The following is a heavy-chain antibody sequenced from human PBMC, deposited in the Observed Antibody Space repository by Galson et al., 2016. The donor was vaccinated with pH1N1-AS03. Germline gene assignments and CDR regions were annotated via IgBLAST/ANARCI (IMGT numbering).Heavy chain of an antibody. Sequence: QSGAEVKKPGESLKISCKASGYSFTNYWIAWVRQMPGKGLEWMGIIFPGEFDTRYSPSFQGQVTISAVKSISTAYLEWSSLTASDTAMYYCARSFTSGGNAYDAFDIGGQGTLVTVSS. CDR1: GYSFTNYW. J-gene: IGHJ3*02. CDR2: IFPGEFDT. CDR3: ARSFTSGGNAYDAFDI. D-gene: IGHD6-19*01. V-gene: IGHV5-51*01.